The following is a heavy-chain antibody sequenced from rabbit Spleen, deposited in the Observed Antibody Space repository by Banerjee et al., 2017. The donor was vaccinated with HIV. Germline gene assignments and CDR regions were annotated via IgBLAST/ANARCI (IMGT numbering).Heavy chain of an antibody. Sequence: QSLEESGGDLVKPGASLALTCTASGFSFSGNYYMCWVRQAPGKGLEWIACIYTSSGSTWYANWVNGRFTLSRENNQNTVTLQMTSLTAADTATYFCARMYLVYGGVYWAYATGYWNLWGQGTLVTVS. V-gene: IGHV1S40*01. CDR2: IYTSSGST. CDR1: GFSFSGNYY. D-gene: IGHD6-1*01. J-gene: IGHJ6*01. CDR3: ARMYLVYGGVYWAYATGYWNL.